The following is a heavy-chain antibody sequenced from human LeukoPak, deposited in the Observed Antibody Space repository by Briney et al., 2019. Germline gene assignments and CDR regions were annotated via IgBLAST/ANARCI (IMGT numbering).Heavy chain of an antibody. J-gene: IGHJ4*02. Sequence: ASVKVSCKVSGYTLTELSMHWVRQAPGKGLEWMGGFDPEDGETIYAQKFQGRVTMTEDTSTDTAYMELSSLRSEDTAVYYCATARIVGATPAFDYWGQGTLVTVSS. CDR3: ATARIVGATPAFDY. D-gene: IGHD1-26*01. CDR2: FDPEDGET. V-gene: IGHV1-24*01. CDR1: GYTLTELS.